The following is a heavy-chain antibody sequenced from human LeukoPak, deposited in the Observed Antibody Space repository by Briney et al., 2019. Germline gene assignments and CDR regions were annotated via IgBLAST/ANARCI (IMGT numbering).Heavy chain of an antibody. Sequence: SQTLSLTCTVSGGSISSGSYYWSWVRQPAGRGLEWIGRIYTSGSTNYNPSLKSRVTISVDTSKNQFSLKLSSVTAADTAVHYCARDRGYSGYPAGLFDYWGQGTLVTVSS. D-gene: IGHD5-12*01. CDR3: ARDRGYSGYPAGLFDY. CDR2: IYTSGST. V-gene: IGHV4-61*02. J-gene: IGHJ4*02. CDR1: GGSISSGSYY.